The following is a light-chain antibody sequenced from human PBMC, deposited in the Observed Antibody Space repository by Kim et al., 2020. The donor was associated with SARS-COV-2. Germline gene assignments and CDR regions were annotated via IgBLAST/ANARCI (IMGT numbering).Light chain of an antibody. CDR2: GSS. CDR1: QSVSSN. V-gene: IGKV3-15*01. CDR3: HQYNHWPPGT. Sequence: EIVLPHSPSPLSVSPGERATLSCRASQSVSSNLAWYQHKPGQAPRLLIYGSSTRAPGSPARFSGSGSGTEFTLTISSLQSEDFAVYYCHQYNHWPPGTFGQGTKLEI. J-gene: IGKJ2*01.